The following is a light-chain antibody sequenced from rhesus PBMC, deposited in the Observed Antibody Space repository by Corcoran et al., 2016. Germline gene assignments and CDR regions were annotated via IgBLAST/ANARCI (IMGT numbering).Light chain of an antibody. J-gene: IGKJ1*01. CDR2: EVS. CDR3: MQGIEYPPWT. CDR1: QSLLDSEDGNTY. V-gene: IGKV2S20*01. Sequence: DIVMTQTPLSLPVTPGEPASIPCRSSQSLLDSEDGNTYLEWYLQKPGQSPQPLLYEVSNRASGVTDRCSGSGSDTDFTLKISRVEAEDVGVYYCMQGIEYPPWTFGQGTKVEIK.